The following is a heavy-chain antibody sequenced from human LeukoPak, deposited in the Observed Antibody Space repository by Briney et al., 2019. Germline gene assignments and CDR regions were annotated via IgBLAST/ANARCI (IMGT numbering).Heavy chain of an antibody. D-gene: IGHD2-2*01. V-gene: IGHV4-30-4*08. J-gene: IGHJ4*02. Sequence: NPSQTLSLTCTVSGGSISSGDYYWSWIRQPPGKGLEWIGYIYYSGSTYYNPSLKSRVTISVDTSKNQFSLKLSSVTAADTAVYYCAREGVVPAAPYFDYWGQGTLVTVSS. CDR2: IYYSGST. CDR3: AREGVVPAAPYFDY. CDR1: GGSISSGDYY.